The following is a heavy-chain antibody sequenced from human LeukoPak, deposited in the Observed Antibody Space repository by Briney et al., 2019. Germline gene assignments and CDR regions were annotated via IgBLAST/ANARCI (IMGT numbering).Heavy chain of an antibody. CDR1: GYTFTSYD. J-gene: IGHJ5*02. CDR2: INPNSGGT. V-gene: IGHV1-2*02. D-gene: IGHD2-15*01. CDR3: ARLGYCSGGSCYSGT. Sequence: ASVKVSCKASGYTFTSYDINWVRQATGQGLEWMGWINPNSGGTNYAQKFQGRVTMTRDTSISTAYMELSRLRSDDTAVYYCARLGYCSGGSCYSGTWGQGTLVTVSS.